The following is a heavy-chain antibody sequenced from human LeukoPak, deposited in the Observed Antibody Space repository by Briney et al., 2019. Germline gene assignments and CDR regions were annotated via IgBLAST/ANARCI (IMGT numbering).Heavy chain of an antibody. V-gene: IGHV4-59*01. CDR3: ARRWDYYDSSGSPAFDI. Sequence: SETLSLTCTVSGGSISSYYWSWIRQPPGKGLEGMGNIDYSGSTIYNPALKSRVTVSVDTSNNQFSLNLTSVTAADSAVYYCARRWDYYDSSGSPAFDIWGQGTMVTVSS. J-gene: IGHJ3*02. CDR1: GGSISSYY. CDR2: IDYSGST. D-gene: IGHD3-22*01.